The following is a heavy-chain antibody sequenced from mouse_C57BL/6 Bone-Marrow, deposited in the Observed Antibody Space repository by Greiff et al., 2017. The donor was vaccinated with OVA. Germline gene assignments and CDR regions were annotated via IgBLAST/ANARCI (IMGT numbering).Heavy chain of an antibody. CDR2: ISSGGSYT. CDR3: ARHGDYGSFFDY. CDR1: GFTFSSYG. Sequence: EVKLMESGGDLVQPGGSLKLSCAASGFTFSSYGLSLVRQTPDQRLEWVATISSGGSYTSYPDSVKGRFPISRDNAKNTLYLQMSSLKSEDTAMYYCARHGDYGSFFDYWGQGTTLTVSS. D-gene: IGHD1-1*01. V-gene: IGHV5-6*01. J-gene: IGHJ2*01.